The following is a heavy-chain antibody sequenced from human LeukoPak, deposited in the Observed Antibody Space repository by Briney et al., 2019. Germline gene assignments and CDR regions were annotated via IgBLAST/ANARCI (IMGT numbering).Heavy chain of an antibody. CDR2: IYYSGST. CDR3: AREAYSSAWYLDY. V-gene: IGHV4-59*01. Sequence: PSETLSLTCTVSGGSISGYYWSWIRQSPGKGLEWIGYIYYSGSTNYNPSLKSRVTISVDTSKNQFSLKLRSVTAADTAVYYCAREAYSSAWYLDYWGQGTLVTVSS. CDR1: GGSISGYY. J-gene: IGHJ4*02. D-gene: IGHD6-19*01.